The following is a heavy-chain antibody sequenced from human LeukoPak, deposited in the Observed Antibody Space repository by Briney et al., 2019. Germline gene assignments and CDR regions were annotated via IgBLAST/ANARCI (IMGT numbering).Heavy chain of an antibody. CDR3: ARGPYSSGWYDY. J-gene: IGHJ4*02. V-gene: IGHV1-24*01. D-gene: IGHD6-19*01. Sequence: ASVKVSCKVSGYTLTELSMHWVRQAPGKGLEWMGGFDPEDGETIYAQKFQGRVTMTEDTSTDTAYMELSSLRSDDTAVYYCARGPYSSGWYDYWGQGTLVTVSS. CDR2: FDPEDGET. CDR1: GYTLTELS.